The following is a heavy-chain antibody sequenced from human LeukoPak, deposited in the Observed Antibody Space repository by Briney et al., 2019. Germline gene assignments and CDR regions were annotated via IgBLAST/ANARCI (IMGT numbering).Heavy chain of an antibody. CDR1: GFIFSSYA. Sequence: QPGGSVRLSCAASGFIFSSYAMSWVRQAPGKGLEWVSTICGRDGSTYYADSVKGRFTISRDNSKNTVYLQMNSLRAEDTAVYYCAKDRSCINDVCHWDFDYWGQGTLVNV. J-gene: IGHJ4*02. V-gene: IGHV3-23*01. CDR3: AKDRSCINDVCHWDFDY. D-gene: IGHD2-8*01. CDR2: ICGRDGST.